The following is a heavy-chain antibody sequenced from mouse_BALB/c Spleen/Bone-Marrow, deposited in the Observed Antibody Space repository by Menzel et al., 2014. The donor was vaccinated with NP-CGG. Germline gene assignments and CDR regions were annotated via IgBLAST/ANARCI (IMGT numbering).Heavy chain of an antibody. CDR3: ARGYGNSDWFAY. V-gene: IGHV1S41*01. J-gene: IGHJ3*01. D-gene: IGHD2-10*02. CDR2: ITPDSGST. Sequence: DLVKPGASVKLSCKASGYTFTSYWMNWVKQRPGQGLEWIGGITPDSGSTYYNEMFKGKATMTVDKSSSTAYIQLSSMSSEDSAVYFCARGYGNSDWFAYWGQGTLVTVSA. CDR1: GYTFTSYW.